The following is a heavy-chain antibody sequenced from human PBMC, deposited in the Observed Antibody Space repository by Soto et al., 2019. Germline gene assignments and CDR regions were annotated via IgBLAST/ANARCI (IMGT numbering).Heavy chain of an antibody. J-gene: IGHJ4*02. CDR3: ARHTPAISISDH. V-gene: IGHV4-39*01. CDR1: GGSISSISYY. CDR2: LYYSGST. Sequence: QLQLQESGPGLVKPSETLSLTCTVSGGSISSISYYWRWIRQPPRKGLAWIGSLYYSGSTYYNPSLKSRVAIPVDSSKNQFSLKLSSVTAADTAVYYCARHTPAISISDHWCPGTLVTVSS. D-gene: IGHD2-15*01.